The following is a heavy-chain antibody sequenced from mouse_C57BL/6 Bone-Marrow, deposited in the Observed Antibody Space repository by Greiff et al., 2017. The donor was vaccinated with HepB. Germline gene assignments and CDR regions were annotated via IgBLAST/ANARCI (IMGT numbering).Heavy chain of an antibody. CDR1: GYSFTGYY. D-gene: IGHD1-1*01. V-gene: IGHV1-31*01. CDR2: IYPYNGVS. J-gene: IGHJ4*01. CDR3: ARYYYGTPYYAMDY. Sequence: VQLKESGPELVKPGASVKISCKASGYSFTGYYMHWVKQSHGNILDWIGYIYPYNGVSSYNQKFKGKATLTVDKSSSTAYMELRSLTSEDSAVYYCARYYYGTPYYAMDYWGQGTSVTVSS.